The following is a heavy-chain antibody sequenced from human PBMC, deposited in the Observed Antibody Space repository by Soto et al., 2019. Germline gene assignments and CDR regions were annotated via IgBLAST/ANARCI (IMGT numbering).Heavy chain of an antibody. J-gene: IGHJ4*02. CDR1: GYTFTSYG. CDR2: ISANSGNT. Sequence: ASVKVSCKASGYTFTSYGISWVRQAPGQGLEWMGWISANSGNTGYAQKFQGRVTMTRNTSISTAYMELSSLRSEDTAVYYCARGAGYSGGWYGPEFDYWGQGTLVTVSS. D-gene: IGHD6-13*01. CDR3: ARGAGYSGGWYGPEFDY. V-gene: IGHV1-8*02.